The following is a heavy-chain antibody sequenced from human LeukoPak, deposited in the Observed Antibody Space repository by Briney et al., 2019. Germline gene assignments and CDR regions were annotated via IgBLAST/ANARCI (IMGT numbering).Heavy chain of an antibody. V-gene: IGHV3-53*01. J-gene: IGHJ5*01. D-gene: IGHD1-26*01. CDR1: GFTVSSTY. CDR2: IFTTGTT. CDR3: AGDRRTSGWCAS. Sequence: GGSLRLSCVLSGFTVSSTYISWFRQTPGKGLEWVSVIFTTGTTYYADSVKGRFTLSRDNFENTVHLQMSSLTAEDTAVYYCAGDRRTSGWCASWGQGTLVTVSS.